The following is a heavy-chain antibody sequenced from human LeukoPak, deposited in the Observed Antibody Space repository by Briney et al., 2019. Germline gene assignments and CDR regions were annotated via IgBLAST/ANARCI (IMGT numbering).Heavy chain of an antibody. J-gene: IGHJ5*02. D-gene: IGHD4-17*01. Sequence: GASVKDSCKASGYTFTGYYMHWVRQAPGQGLEWMGWINPNSGGTNYAQKFQGRVTMTRDTSISTAYMELSRLRSDDTAVYYCARDNAWTTVTHNWFDPWGQGTLVTVSS. CDR1: GYTFTGYY. CDR3: ARDNAWTTVTHNWFDP. V-gene: IGHV1-2*02. CDR2: INPNSGGT.